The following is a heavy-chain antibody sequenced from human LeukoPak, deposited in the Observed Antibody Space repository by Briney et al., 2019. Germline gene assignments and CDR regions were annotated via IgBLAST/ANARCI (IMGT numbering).Heavy chain of an antibody. CDR3: ARSTYSGSSYDC. V-gene: IGHV3-74*01. CDR2: IKSDGSST. CDR1: GFTFSSYW. Sequence: GGSLRLSCAASGFTFSSYWMHWVRQVPGKGLVWVSRIKSDGSSTTYADSVKGRFTISRDNAKNTLYLQMSSLRAEDTAVYYCARSTYSGSSYDCWGQGTLVTASS. D-gene: IGHD1-26*01. J-gene: IGHJ4*02.